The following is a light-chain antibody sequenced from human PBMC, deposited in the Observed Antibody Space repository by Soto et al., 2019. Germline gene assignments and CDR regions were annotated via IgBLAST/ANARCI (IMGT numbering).Light chain of an antibody. CDR3: QQYNNWPPYT. Sequence: IVMTQSPATLTMCPGERATLSCRASQSVSSNLAWYQQKPGQAPRLLIYGASTRATGIPARFSGSGSGTEFTLTISSLQSEDFAVYYCQQYNNWPPYTFGQGTKLEIK. J-gene: IGKJ2*01. CDR2: GAS. V-gene: IGKV3-15*01. CDR1: QSVSSN.